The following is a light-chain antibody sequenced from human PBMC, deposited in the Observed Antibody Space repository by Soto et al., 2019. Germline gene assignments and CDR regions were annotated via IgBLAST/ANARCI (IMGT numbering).Light chain of an antibody. CDR3: QHYYSYSEA. V-gene: IGKV1D-16*01. J-gene: IGKJ1*01. CDR2: TAS. Sequence: DIQMTQSPSSVSASVGDRVTITCRASQDINKWLAWYQQKPGLAPNLVIYTASRLHGGGPSRFSGSASGTDFTLTISSLQPDDFATYYCQHYYSYSEAFGQGTKVDIK. CDR1: QDINKW.